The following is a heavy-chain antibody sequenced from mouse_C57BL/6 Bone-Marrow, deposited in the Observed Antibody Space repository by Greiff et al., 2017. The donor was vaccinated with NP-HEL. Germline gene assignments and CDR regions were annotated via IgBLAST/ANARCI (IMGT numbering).Heavy chain of an antibody. Sequence: VQLQESGPGLVQPSQSLSITCTVSGFSLTSYGVHWVRQSPGKGLEWLGVIWRGGSTDYNAAFMSRLSITKDNSKSQVFFKTNRLQADDTAIYYGATLRPLYAMDYWGQGTSVTVSS. CDR1: GFSLTSYG. J-gene: IGHJ4*01. CDR3: ATLRPLYAMDY. V-gene: IGHV2-5*01. CDR2: IWRGGST.